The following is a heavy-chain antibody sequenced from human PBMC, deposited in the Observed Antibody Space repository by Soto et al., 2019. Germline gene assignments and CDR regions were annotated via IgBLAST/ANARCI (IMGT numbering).Heavy chain of an antibody. D-gene: IGHD3-22*01. V-gene: IGHV4-31*03. CDR3: ATQPRYDSSGYFYY. J-gene: IGHJ4*02. CDR1: GGSINSGGYY. CDR2: IYYSGST. Sequence: PSETLSLTCTVSGGSINSGGYYWTWIRQLPGKGLEWIGDIYYSGSTDYHPSLQTRVTISMDTSKNQFSLNLRSVTAADTAVYYCATQPRYDSSGYFYYWGQGTLVTVSS.